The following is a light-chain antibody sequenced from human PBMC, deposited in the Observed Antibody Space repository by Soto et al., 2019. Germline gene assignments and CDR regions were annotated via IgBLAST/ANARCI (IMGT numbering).Light chain of an antibody. CDR2: AAS. Sequence: DIQMTQSPSSLSASVGDRVTIICRASQSISSYLNWHQQKPGKAPKLLIYAASSLQSGVPSRFSGSGSGTDFTLTISSLQPEDFATYYCQQYHRSSITFGQGTRLEIK. J-gene: IGKJ5*01. V-gene: IGKV1-39*01. CDR3: QQYHRSSIT. CDR1: QSISSY.